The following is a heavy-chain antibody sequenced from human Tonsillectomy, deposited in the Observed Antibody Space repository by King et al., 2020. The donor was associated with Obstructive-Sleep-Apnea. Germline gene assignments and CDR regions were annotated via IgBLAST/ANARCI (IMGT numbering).Heavy chain of an antibody. D-gene: IGHD3-16*01. CDR3: ATGGPDAFDF. J-gene: IGHJ3*01. CDR2: ISSSTSTI. Sequence: DVQLVESGGGLVQPGGSLRLSCAASGITFSSYSMNWVRQAPGKGLEWVSYISSSTSTIYYADSGKGRFTISRDNAKNSLYLQMNSLRAEDTAVYYCATGGPDAFDFWGRGTMVTVSS. V-gene: IGHV3-48*04. CDR1: GITFSSYS.